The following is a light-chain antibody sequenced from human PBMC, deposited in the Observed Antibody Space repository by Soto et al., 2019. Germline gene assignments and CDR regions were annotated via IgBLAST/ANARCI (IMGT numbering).Light chain of an antibody. CDR1: ESIRNE. CDR3: QQSFNTPWT. J-gene: IGKJ1*01. V-gene: IGKV1-39*01. Sequence: DIQMTQSPSSLSASLGDRVTITCRPSESIRNELNWFQQRPGKAPRLLIYDTFTLQSGVPSRFSGSVSGTEFSLTISSLQAGDSAIYYCQQSFNTPWTVGQGTKVDSK. CDR2: DTF.